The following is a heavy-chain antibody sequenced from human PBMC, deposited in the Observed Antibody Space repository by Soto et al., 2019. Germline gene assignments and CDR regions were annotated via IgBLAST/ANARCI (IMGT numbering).Heavy chain of an antibody. CDR1: DGSFSGYY. D-gene: IGHD6-13*01. Sequence: SEPMSLTCAVDDGSFSGYYWSWISKTQGKGLEWIGEINHSGSTNYNPSLKSRVTISVDTSKNQFSLKLSSVTAADTAVYYCARGGGSSWYVIYYYYMDVWGKGTTVTVSS. CDR2: INHSGST. CDR3: ARGGGSSWYVIYYYYMDV. J-gene: IGHJ6*03. V-gene: IGHV4-34*01.